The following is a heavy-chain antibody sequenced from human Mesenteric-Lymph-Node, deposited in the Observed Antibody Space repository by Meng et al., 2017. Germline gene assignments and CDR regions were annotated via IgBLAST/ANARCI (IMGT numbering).Heavy chain of an antibody. J-gene: IGHJ4*02. CDR2: IYYSGST. Sequence: VEPKESGPGTGKPSKTLALTCTVSGGSISRGDYYWSWIRQPPGKGLEWIGYIYYSGSTYYNPSLKSRVTISVDTSKNQFSLKLSSVTAADTAVYYCARGPTTYFDYWGQGTLVTVSS. CDR3: ARGPTTYFDY. CDR1: GGSISRGDYY. V-gene: IGHV4-30-4*01. D-gene: IGHD4-17*01.